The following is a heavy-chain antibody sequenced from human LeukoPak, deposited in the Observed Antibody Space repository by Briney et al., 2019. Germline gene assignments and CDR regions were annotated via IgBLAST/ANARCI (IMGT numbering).Heavy chain of an antibody. CDR1: GFTFSSYA. V-gene: IGHV3-23*01. Sequence: GGSLRLSCAASGFTFSSYAMSWVRQAPGKGLEWVSAISGSGGSTYYADSVKGRFTISRDNSKNTLYLQMNSLRAEHTAVYYCAKGLRSSSWYEFDYWGQGTLVTVSS. J-gene: IGHJ4*02. D-gene: IGHD6-13*01. CDR3: AKGLRSSSWYEFDY. CDR2: ISGSGGST.